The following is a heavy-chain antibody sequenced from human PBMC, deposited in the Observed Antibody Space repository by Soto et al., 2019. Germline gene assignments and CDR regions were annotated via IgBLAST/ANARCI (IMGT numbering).Heavy chain of an antibody. V-gene: IGHV1-69*08. CDR2: IIPILGIA. CDR3: ARDGPYYYDSSGYLIDY. J-gene: IGHJ4*02. CDR1: GGTFSSYT. D-gene: IGHD3-22*01. Sequence: QVQLVQSGAEVKKPGSSVKVSCKASGGTFSSYTISWVRQAPGQGLEWMGRIIPILGIANYAQKFQGRVTITADKSTSTAYMGLSSLRSEDTAVYYCARDGPYYYDSSGYLIDYWGQGTLVTVSS.